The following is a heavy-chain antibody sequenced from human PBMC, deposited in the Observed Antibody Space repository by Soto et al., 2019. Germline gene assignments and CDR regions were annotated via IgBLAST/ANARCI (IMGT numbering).Heavy chain of an antibody. CDR1: GFTFSSYA. D-gene: IGHD3-3*01. CDR2: ISGSGGST. CDR3: ARVDFWGGIFDY. V-gene: IGHV3-23*01. J-gene: IGHJ4*02. Sequence: GGSLRLSCAASGFTFSSYAMSWVRQAPGKGLEWVSAISGSGGSTYYADSVKGRFTISRDNSKNTLYLQMNSLRAEDTAGYYCARVDFWGGIFDYWGQGTLVTVSS.